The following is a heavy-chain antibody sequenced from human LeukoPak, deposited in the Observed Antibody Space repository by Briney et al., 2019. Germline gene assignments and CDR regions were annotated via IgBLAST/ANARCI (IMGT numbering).Heavy chain of an antibody. J-gene: IGHJ4*02. CDR3: ARGTAYYVNDY. Sequence: PGGSLRLSCAAPGFTFSSYGMHWVRQAPGKGLEWVAVIWYDGSNKYYADSVKGRFTISRDNSKNTLYLQMNSLRAEDTAVYYCARGTAYYVNDYWGQGALVTVSS. D-gene: IGHD1-26*01. V-gene: IGHV3-33*01. CDR1: GFTFSSYG. CDR2: IWYDGSNK.